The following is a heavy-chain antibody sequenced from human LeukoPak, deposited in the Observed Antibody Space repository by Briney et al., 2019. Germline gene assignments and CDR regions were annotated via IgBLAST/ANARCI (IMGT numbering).Heavy chain of an antibody. Sequence: SETLSLTCTVSGGSISPYYWSWLRQPPGKGLEWIGYIPYSGSTKNNPSLKSRVIISVDTSKNQFSLKLTSVTAADTAVYYCAKEGAESFPDAFDIWGQGTMITVSS. CDR2: IPYSGST. V-gene: IGHV4-59*01. J-gene: IGHJ3*02. D-gene: IGHD3-10*01. CDR1: GGSISPYY. CDR3: AKEGAESFPDAFDI.